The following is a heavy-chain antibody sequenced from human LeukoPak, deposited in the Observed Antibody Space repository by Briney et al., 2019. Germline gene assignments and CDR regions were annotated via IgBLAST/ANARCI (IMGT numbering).Heavy chain of an antibody. V-gene: IGHV1-46*01. CDR1: GYTFTNYH. J-gene: IGHJ4*02. CDR3: ATGRWGVDY. Sequence: ASVKVSCKASGYTFTNYHMHWVRQAPGQGLEWVGIINPSGGSTTYAQKFQGRVTMTRDTSTSTVYMDLNSLRSEDTAVYYCATGRWGVDYWGQGTLVTVSS. D-gene: IGHD3-16*01. CDR2: INPSGGST.